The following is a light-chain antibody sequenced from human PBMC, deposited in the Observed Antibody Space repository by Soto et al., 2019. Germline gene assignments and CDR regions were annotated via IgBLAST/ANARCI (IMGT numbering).Light chain of an antibody. CDR1: QSVGAS. Sequence: EVMLTQFPTTLSLSPGERVTLSCRASQSVGASLAWYQQKPGQAPRLLIYDASNRASGSPARFSGSGSETDFTLTISSLEPEDFAVYYCQHRMNWPLTFGQGTRLEIK. CDR3: QHRMNWPLT. J-gene: IGKJ5*01. V-gene: IGKV3-11*01. CDR2: DAS.